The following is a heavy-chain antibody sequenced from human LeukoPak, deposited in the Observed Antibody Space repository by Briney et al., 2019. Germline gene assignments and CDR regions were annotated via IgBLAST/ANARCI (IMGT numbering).Heavy chain of an antibody. CDR2: IKTDGSST. Sequence: GGSLRLSCAASGFTFSNFWMHWVRQAPGKGLVWVSLIKTDGSSTSYADSVKGRFTISRDNAKNTLYLQMNSLRAEDTAVYYCVRGRATNYFDYWGQGILVTASS. D-gene: IGHD1-26*01. V-gene: IGHV3-74*01. CDR3: VRGRATNYFDY. CDR1: GFTFSNFW. J-gene: IGHJ4*02.